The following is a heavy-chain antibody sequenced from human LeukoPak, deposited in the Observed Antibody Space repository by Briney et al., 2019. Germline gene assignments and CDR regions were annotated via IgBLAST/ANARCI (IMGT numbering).Heavy chain of an antibody. V-gene: IGHV3-21*01. D-gene: IGHD2-2*01. CDR3: ARVLGGYCSGTLCAFDI. J-gene: IGHJ3*02. CDR1: GFTFSSYA. Sequence: GGSLRLSCAASGFTFSSYAMHWVRQASGKGLEWVSSISSTSTYIYYADSVKGRFTISRDNAKNSLNLQMNSLRAEDTAVYYCARVLGGYCSGTLCAFDIWGQGTMVTVSS. CDR2: ISSTSTYI.